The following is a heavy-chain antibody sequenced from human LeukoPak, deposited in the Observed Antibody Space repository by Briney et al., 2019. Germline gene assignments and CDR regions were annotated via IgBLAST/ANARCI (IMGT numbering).Heavy chain of an antibody. Sequence: SQTLSLTCAISGDSVSSNSAAWSWIRQSPSRGLQWLGRTYYRPKWYNDYAVSVKSRITINPDTSKNQFSLQLNSVTPDDTAVYYCARDGDTSSGWYGVLGYWGQGTLVTVSS. J-gene: IGHJ4*02. CDR3: ARDGDTSSGWYGVLGY. D-gene: IGHD6-19*01. V-gene: IGHV6-1*01. CDR1: GDSVSSNSAA. CDR2: TYYRPKWYN.